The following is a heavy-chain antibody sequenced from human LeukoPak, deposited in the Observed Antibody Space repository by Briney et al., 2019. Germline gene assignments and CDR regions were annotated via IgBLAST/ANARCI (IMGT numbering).Heavy chain of an antibody. Sequence: SETLSLTCTVSGGSISSSSYYWGWIRQPPGKGLEWIGSIYYSGSTYYNPSLKSRVTISVDTSKNQFSLKLSSVTAADTAVYYCAPHETYYYGMDVWGQGTTVTVSS. CDR1: GGSISSSSYY. V-gene: IGHV4-39*01. CDR2: IYYSGST. J-gene: IGHJ6*02. CDR3: APHETYYYGMDV.